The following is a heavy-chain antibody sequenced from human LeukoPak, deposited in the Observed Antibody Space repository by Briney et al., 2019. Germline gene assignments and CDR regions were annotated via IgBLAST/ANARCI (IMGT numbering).Heavy chain of an antibody. J-gene: IGHJ6*03. CDR3: AREPRYYRDSYYSYMDV. V-gene: IGHV4-61*02. Sequence: PSETLSLTCTVSGGSISSGNYYWSWVRQPDGKGLEWIVRIYTSGSTNYHPSLNSRVSISIDTSRDQFSLKLRSVTAADTAVYYCAREPRYYRDSYYSYMDVWGKGTTVTVSS. D-gene: IGHD3-22*01. CDR1: GGSISSGNYY. CDR2: IYTSGST.